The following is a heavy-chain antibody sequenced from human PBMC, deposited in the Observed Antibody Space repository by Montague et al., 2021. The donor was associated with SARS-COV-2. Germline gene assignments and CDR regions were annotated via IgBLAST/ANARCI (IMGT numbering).Heavy chain of an antibody. J-gene: IGHJ4*02. Sequence: SETLSLTCTVSGASISSSENSWGWIRQSPGKGLEWFGSIFYSGTTYFNPSLRSRIAISVVTSKNQFSLKVTSVTAADTAVYYCARHVTSGGVVVALDYWGQGHLVSVSS. CDR2: IFYSGTT. D-gene: IGHD3-16*02. CDR1: GASISSSENS. V-gene: IGHV4-39*01. CDR3: ARHVTSGGVVVALDY.